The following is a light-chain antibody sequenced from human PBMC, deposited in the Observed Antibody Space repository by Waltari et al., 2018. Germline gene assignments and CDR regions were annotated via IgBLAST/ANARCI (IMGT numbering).Light chain of an antibody. J-gene: IGLJ3*02. CDR1: SSDLGGYDN. CDR3: SSYAGSNLWV. CDR2: EVT. Sequence: QSALTQPPSASGSPGQSVTISCTGTSSDLGGYDNVSWYQQHPDKAPKLMIYEVTKRPSGVPDRFSGSKSGNTASLTVSGLQAEDEADYYCSSYAGSNLWVFGGGTKLTVL. V-gene: IGLV2-8*01.